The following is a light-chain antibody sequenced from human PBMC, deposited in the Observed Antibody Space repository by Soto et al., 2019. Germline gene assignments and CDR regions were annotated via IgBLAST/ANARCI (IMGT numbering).Light chain of an antibody. CDR1: SSNIGAGYD. J-gene: IGLJ2*01. CDR3: QSYDSSLSGSLDVV. V-gene: IGLV1-40*01. CDR2: GNS. Sequence: QSVLTQPPSMSGAPGQRVTISCTGSSSNIGAGYDVHWYRQLPGTAPKLLIYGNSNRPSGVPDRFSGSKSGTSASLAITGLQAEDEADYYCQSYDSSLSGSLDVVFGGGTKLTVL.